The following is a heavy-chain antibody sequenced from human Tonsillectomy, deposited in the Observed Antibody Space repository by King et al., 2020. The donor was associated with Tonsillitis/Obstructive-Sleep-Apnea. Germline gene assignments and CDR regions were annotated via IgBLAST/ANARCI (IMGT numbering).Heavy chain of an antibody. V-gene: IGHV3-33*01. Sequence: VQLVESGGGVVQPGRSLRLSCAASGFTFSSYGMHWVRQAPGKGLEWVAVIWYDGSNIHFADSVKGRFTISRDNSKNTLYLQMNSLRAEDTAVYYCARGRTHGISGYYFFYYWGQGILVTVSS. CDR2: IWYDGSNI. CDR3: ARGRTHGISGYYFFYY. J-gene: IGHJ4*02. D-gene: IGHD3-22*01. CDR1: GFTFSSYG.